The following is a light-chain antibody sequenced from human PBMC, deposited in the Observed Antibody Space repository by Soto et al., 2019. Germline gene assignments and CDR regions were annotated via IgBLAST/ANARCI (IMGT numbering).Light chain of an antibody. J-gene: IGLJ1*01. CDR2: EGT. CDR3: CSYAGGNTYV. CDR1: TSDVGAYNL. Sequence: QSALTQPASVSGSPGQSITISCTGTTSDVGAYNLVSWYQRLPGKAPKLLIFEGTKRPSGVSSRFSGSKSGNTASLTIFGRRAEDEADYFCCSYAGGNTYVFGTGTKVTVL. V-gene: IGLV2-23*01.